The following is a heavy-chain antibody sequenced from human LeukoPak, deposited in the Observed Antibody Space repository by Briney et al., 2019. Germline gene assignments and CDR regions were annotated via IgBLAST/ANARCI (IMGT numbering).Heavy chain of an antibody. V-gene: IGHV1-46*01. Sequence: ASVKVSCKASGYTFTTYYMHWVRQAPGQGLEWMAMINPSGGSTNYAQKFQGRVTMTRDTSTSTAYMELSSLRSGDTALYYCARDGSEQLSPPFDSWGQGTLVTVSS. CDR3: ARDGSEQLSPPFDS. D-gene: IGHD3-10*01. CDR1: GYTFTTYY. CDR2: INPSGGST. J-gene: IGHJ4*02.